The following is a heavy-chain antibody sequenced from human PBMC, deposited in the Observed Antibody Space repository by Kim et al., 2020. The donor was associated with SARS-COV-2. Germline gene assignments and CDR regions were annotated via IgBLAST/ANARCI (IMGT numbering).Heavy chain of an antibody. J-gene: IGHJ4*02. Sequence: ASVNVSCKASGYTFTSYWIHWVRQAPGQGLEWMGMINPRSANTRYAQNFQGRVTTTSDTSTSTAYMEMSSLRSEDTAVYYCARAWDQNFDFWGQGTLVTVSS. D-gene: IGHD1-26*01. CDR2: INPRSANT. CDR1: GYTFTSYW. V-gene: IGHV1-46*01. CDR3: ARAWDQNFDF.